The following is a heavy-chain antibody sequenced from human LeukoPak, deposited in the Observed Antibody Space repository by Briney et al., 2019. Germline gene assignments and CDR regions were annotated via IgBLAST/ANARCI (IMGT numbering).Heavy chain of an antibody. Sequence: SETLSLTCTVSGGSISLYIWSWIRQPPGKGLEWIGYIYYSGCTNYTPSLESRVTISVDTSKNQFSLKLSSVTAADTAVYYCARRQTYFDYWGQGNLVTASS. J-gene: IGHJ4*02. V-gene: IGHV4-59*08. CDR3: ARRQTYFDY. CDR2: IYYSGCT. CDR1: GGSISLYI.